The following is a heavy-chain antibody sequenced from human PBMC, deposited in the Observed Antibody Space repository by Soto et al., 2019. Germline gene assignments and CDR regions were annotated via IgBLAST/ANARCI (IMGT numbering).Heavy chain of an antibody. CDR1: GGSITSNW. Sequence: QVQLQESGPGLMKPSGTLSLTCAVSGGSITSNWGSWVRQPPGKGLEWIAEIFHTGSANYNPSLMGPLTISMDKSRSHLSLTLNSVTAADTAVYYCARHIAVSGTRGFDHWGQGTLVTVSS. D-gene: IGHD2-21*01. J-gene: IGHJ4*02. V-gene: IGHV4-4*02. CDR3: ARHIAVSGTRGFDH. CDR2: IFHTGSA.